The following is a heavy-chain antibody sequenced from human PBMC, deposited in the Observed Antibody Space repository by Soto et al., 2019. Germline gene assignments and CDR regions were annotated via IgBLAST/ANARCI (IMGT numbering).Heavy chain of an antibody. V-gene: IGHV4-39*01. D-gene: IGHD2-8*01. CDR1: GGSISSSSYY. CDR3: ARLAVLMVYAIDY. Sequence: PSETLSLTCTVSGGSISSSSYYWGWIRQPPGKGLEWIGSIYYSGSTYYNPSLKSRVTISVDTSKNQFSLKLGSVTAADTAVYYCARLAVLMVYAIDYWGQGTLVTSPQ. CDR2: IYYSGST. J-gene: IGHJ4*02.